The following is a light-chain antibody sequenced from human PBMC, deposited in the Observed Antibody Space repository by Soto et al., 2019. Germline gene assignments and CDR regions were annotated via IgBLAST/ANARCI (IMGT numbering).Light chain of an antibody. CDR3: QSYDSSNVV. CDR2: EDN. J-gene: IGLJ2*01. Sequence: NFMLTQPHSVSESPGKTVTISCTRNSGSIGSNYVQWYQQRPGSVPTTVIYEDNQRPSGVPGRFSGSVDVFSNSATLTISGLETEDEADYFCQSYDSSNVVFGGGTQLTVL. V-gene: IGLV6-57*04. CDR1: SGSIGSNY.